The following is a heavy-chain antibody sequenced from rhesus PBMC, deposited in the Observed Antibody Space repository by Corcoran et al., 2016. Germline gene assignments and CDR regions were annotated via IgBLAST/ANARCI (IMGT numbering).Heavy chain of an antibody. CDR3: AGNSGSLYYFDY. J-gene: IGHJ4*01. CDR1: GYTCTELS. D-gene: IGHD6-25*01. Sequence: EVQLVQSGAEVKKPGASVKVSCKVSGYTCTELSRHWRRQAPGKGPEWMGVVDPVYGKIIAAEKFQGRVTMTEDTSTDTAYMELSSLRSEDTAVYYCAGNSGSLYYFDYWGQGVLVTVSS. V-gene: IGHV1-156*01. CDR2: VDPVYGKI.